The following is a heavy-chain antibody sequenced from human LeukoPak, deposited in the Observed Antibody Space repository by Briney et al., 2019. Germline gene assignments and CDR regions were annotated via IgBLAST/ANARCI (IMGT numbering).Heavy chain of an antibody. J-gene: IGHJ4*02. D-gene: IGHD4-11*01. V-gene: IGHV3-23*01. CDR3: ADSNYWYPVDY. CDR2: ISRSGDAT. Sequence: GGSLRLSCAASGFTFSSYAMRGVRQVPGKGLEWVSSISRSGDATYYADSVQGRFTISRDNSKDTLYLHMNSLRAEDTAIYYCADSNYWYPVDYWGQGTLVTVSS. CDR1: GFTFSSYA.